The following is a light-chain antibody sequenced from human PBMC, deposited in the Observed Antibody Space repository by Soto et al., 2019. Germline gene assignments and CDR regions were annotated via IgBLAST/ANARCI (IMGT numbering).Light chain of an antibody. CDR1: QAMSNF. CDR3: QKYTSAPIT. V-gene: IGKV1-27*01. Sequence: DIQMTQSPSSLSASVGDRVTITCRASQAMSNFLAWYQQEPGKVPKLLIYAASTLQSGVPSRFSGSGFGTDFTLTISSLQPEDAATYYCQKYTSAPITFGQGTRLEIK. CDR2: AAS. J-gene: IGKJ5*01.